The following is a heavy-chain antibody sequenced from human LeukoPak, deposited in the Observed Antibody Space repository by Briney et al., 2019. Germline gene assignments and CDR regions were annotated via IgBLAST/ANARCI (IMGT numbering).Heavy chain of an antibody. J-gene: IGHJ4*02. Sequence: ASVKVSCEASGYTFTSYDINWVRQATGQGLEWMGWMNPNSGNTGYAQKFQGRVTMTRNTSISTAYMELSSLRSEDTAVYYCARRVSNYYDSSGYLSFDYWGQGTLVTVSS. CDR1: GYTFTSYD. V-gene: IGHV1-8*01. CDR3: ARRVSNYYDSSGYLSFDY. D-gene: IGHD3-22*01. CDR2: MNPNSGNT.